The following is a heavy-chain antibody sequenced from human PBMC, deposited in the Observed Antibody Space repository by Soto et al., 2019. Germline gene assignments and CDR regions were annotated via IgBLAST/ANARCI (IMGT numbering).Heavy chain of an antibody. Sequence: QVQLVQSGAEVKKPGASVKVSCKVSGNIFTSQYMHWVRQAPGQGLEWVAMINPSGGRTSYAQMFQGRVTMTRDTSTSTVHMELSSLRSEDTAVYYCFRDVGDWGQGTLVTVSS. CDR1: GNIFTSQY. CDR3: FRDVGD. CDR2: INPSGGRT. V-gene: IGHV1-46*03. J-gene: IGHJ4*02. D-gene: IGHD3-3*01.